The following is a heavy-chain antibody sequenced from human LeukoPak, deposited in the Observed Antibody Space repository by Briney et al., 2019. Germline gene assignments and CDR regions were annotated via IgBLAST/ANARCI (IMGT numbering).Heavy chain of an antibody. J-gene: IGHJ4*02. CDR2: IYYSGST. Sequence: SQTLSLTCTVSGGSISSGGYYWSWIRQHPGKGLEWIGYIYYSGSTYYNPSLKSRVTISVDTSKNQFSLKLSSVTAADTAVYYCARLYSSSWQFDYWGQGTLVTVSS. CDR1: GGSISSGGYY. CDR3: ARLYSSSWQFDY. D-gene: IGHD6-13*01. V-gene: IGHV4-31*03.